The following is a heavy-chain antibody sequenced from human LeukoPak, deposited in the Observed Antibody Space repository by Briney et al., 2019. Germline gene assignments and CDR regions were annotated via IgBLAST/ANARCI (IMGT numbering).Heavy chain of an antibody. J-gene: IGHJ4*02. D-gene: IGHD3-10*01. CDR3: ARDRGPYYFDY. CDR2: IYYSGST. V-gene: IGHV4-59*01. CDR1: GGSISSYY. Sequence: SETLSLTCSVSGGSISSYYWSWIRQPPGKGLEWIGYIYYSGSTNYNPSLKSRVTISVDTSKNQFSLKLRSVTAADTAVHYCARDRGPYYFDYWGQGTLVTVSS.